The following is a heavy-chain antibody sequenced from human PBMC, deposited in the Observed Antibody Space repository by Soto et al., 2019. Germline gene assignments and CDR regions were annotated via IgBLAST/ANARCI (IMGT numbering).Heavy chain of an antibody. CDR1: GFTFSSYS. J-gene: IGHJ5*01. D-gene: IGHD6-19*01. V-gene: IGHV3-48*01. Sequence: GGSLRLSCAASGFTFSSYSMNWVRQAPGKGLEWVSYISSSSSTIYYADSVKGRFTISRDNAKNSLYLQMNSLRAEDTAVYYCARDRESRSSGSQLYTWFDTWCHGTRFNVSS. CDR3: ARDRESRSSGSQLYTWFDT. CDR2: ISSSSSTI.